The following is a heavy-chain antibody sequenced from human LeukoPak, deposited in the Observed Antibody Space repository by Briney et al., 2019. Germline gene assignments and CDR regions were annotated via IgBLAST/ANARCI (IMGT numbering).Heavy chain of an antibody. J-gene: IGHJ5*02. CDR1: VGSISSHL. CDR2: ILYSGNT. V-gene: IGHV4-59*11. D-gene: IGHD2-15*01. Sequence: SETLSLTCTVSVGSISSHLWSWIRQPPGKGLEWIGYILYSGNTNYNPSLKSRVTMSVDTSKNQFSLRLSSVTAADTAMYYCARDIVDGRNPGNRFDPSGQGTLVTVSS. CDR3: ARDIVDGRNPGNRFDP.